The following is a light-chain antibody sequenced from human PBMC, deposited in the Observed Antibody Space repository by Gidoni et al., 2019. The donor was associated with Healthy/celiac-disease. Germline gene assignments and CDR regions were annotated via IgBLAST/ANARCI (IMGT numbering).Light chain of an antibody. Sequence: EIVFTQSPATLSLSPGERATLSCRASQSVSSYLAWYQQKPGQAPRLLIYDASNRATGIPARFSGSGSGTDFTLTISSLEPEDFAVYYCQQRSNWPPGPTFGPGTKVDIK. J-gene: IGKJ3*01. CDR1: QSVSSY. CDR3: QQRSNWPPGPT. V-gene: IGKV3-11*01. CDR2: DAS.